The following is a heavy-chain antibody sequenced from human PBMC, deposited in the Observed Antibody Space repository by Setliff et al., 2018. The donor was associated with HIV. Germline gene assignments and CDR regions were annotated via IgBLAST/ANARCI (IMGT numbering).Heavy chain of an antibody. V-gene: IGHV4-59*01. CDR3: ARFNALLGSSTYYDY. CDR1: EGYITGYY. J-gene: IGHJ4*02. CDR2: IFYSGTT. Sequence: PSETLSLTCTVSEGYITGYYWTWIRQPPGRGLEWIGYIFYSGTTKFNPSLKSRAAIPVDSSNNQFSLKMTSVTAADTAVYFCARFNALLGSSTYYDYWGPGLLVTVSS. D-gene: IGHD3-22*01.